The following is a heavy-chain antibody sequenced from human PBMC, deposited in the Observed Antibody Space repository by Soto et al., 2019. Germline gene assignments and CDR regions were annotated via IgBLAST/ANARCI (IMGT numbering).Heavy chain of an antibody. J-gene: IGHJ6*01. Sequence: QVQLEQSGAEVKKPGASVKVSCKASGYIFTAYSMHWVRRAPGQGLEWMGVVNPSGGSTNYAQKFQGRIALTRDTSKNAVYMDLSSLPSEDTAVYYWGRAENCSDGICYSDYSQRWGQGTTVTVTS. D-gene: IGHD2-15*01. CDR1: GYIFTAYS. CDR3: GRAENCSDGICYSDYSQR. CDR2: VNPSGGST. V-gene: IGHV1-46*01.